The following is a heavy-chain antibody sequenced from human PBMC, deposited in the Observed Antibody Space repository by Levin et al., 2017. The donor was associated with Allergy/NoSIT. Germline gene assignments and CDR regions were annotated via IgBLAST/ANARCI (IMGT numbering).Heavy chain of an antibody. D-gene: IGHD4-17*01. Sequence: GESLKISCAASGFTFSSYWMNWVRQAPGKGLQWVANINQDGSEQYYVDSVKGRFTISRDNAKNSLYLQMNSLRDEDTAVYYCARGHYGDYDWGQGTLVTVSS. CDR2: INQDGSEQ. CDR1: GFTFSSYW. J-gene: IGHJ4*02. V-gene: IGHV3-7*01. CDR3: ARGHYGDYD.